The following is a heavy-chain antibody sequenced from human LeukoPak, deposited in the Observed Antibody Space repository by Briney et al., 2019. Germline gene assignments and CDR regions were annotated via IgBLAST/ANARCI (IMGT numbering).Heavy chain of an antibody. V-gene: IGHV4-39*07. CDR2: IYYSGST. Sequence: PSETLSLTCTVSGGSISDYYWSWIRQPPGKGLEWIGSIYYSGSTYYNPSLKSRVTISVDTSKNQFSLKLSSVTAADTAVYYCARVGYDFWSGYSNWFDPWGQGTLVTVSS. CDR1: GGSISDYY. CDR3: ARVGYDFWSGYSNWFDP. D-gene: IGHD3-3*01. J-gene: IGHJ5*02.